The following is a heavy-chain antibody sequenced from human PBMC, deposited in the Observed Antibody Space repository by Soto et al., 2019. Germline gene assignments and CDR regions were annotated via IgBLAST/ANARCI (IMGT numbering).Heavy chain of an antibody. CDR2: IIPVVDVT. CDR1: GGSFDTYA. V-gene: IGHV1-69*02. CDR3: ARLGTLEY. D-gene: IGHD1-1*01. Sequence: QGQLVQSGAEVKKPGSSVRVSCKASGGSFDTYAINWVRQAPGQGLEWMGRIIPVVDVTNYGRRFQGRLTITAEKSTTTAYMELNSLTSEDTAIYYCARLGTLEYWGQGTLVTVSS. J-gene: IGHJ4*02.